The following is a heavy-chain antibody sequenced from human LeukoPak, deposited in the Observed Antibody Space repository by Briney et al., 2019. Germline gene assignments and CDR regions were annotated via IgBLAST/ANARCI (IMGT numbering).Heavy chain of an antibody. CDR3: ARVYYYDSSGYPVFDY. D-gene: IGHD3-22*01. V-gene: IGHV4-31*03. Sequence: PSETLSLTCTVSGGSISSGGYHWSWIRQHPGKGLEWIGYIYYSGSTYYNPSLKSRVTISVDTSKNQFSLKLSSVTAADTAVYYCARVYYYDSSGYPVFDYWGQGTLVTVSS. J-gene: IGHJ4*02. CDR1: GGSISSGGYH. CDR2: IYYSGST.